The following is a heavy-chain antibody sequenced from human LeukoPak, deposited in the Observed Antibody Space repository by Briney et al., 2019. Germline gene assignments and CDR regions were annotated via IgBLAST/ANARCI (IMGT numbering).Heavy chain of an antibody. V-gene: IGHV4-59*01. Sequence: PSETLSLTCTVSGGSISSYYWSWIRQPPGKGLEWIGYIYYSGSTNYNPSLKSRVTISVDTSKNQFSLKLSSVTAADTAVYYCARETVYLGWFDPWGQGTLVTVSS. J-gene: IGHJ5*02. CDR3: ARETVYLGWFDP. D-gene: IGHD1-14*01. CDR2: IYYSGST. CDR1: GGSISSYY.